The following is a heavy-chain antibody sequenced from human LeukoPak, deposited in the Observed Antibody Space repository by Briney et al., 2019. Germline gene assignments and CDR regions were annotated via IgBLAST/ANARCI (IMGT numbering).Heavy chain of an antibody. J-gene: IGHJ5*02. V-gene: IGHV3-64*01. CDR3: ARARVSSSLSWFDP. D-gene: IGHD6-13*01. CDR1: GFTFSTYG. Sequence: GGSLRLSCAASGFTFSTYGMHWVRQAPGKGLEYVSAISSNGGSTYYANSVKGRFTISRDNSKNTLYLQMGSLRAEDMAVYYCARARVSSSLSWFDPWGQGTLVTVSS. CDR2: ISSNGGST.